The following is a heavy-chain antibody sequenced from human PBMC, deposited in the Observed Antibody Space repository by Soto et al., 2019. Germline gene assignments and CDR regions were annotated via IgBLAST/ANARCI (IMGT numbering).Heavy chain of an antibody. J-gene: IGHJ6*02. V-gene: IGHV4-59*01. Sequence: SETLSLTCTVSGASISSYYWSWIRQPPGKGLEWIGYVYYSGSTNYNPSLKSRVTISVDTSKNQFSLKLSSVTAADTATYYCARDLWGYCGADCYPLDVWGQGTTVTVS. CDR3: ARDLWGYCGADCYPLDV. D-gene: IGHD2-21*02. CDR1: GASISSYY. CDR2: VYYSGST.